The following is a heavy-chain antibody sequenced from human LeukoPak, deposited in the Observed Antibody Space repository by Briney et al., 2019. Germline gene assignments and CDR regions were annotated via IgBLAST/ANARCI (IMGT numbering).Heavy chain of an antibody. CDR1: GASVSSYY. J-gene: IGHJ5*02. V-gene: IGHV4-59*02. CDR2: ISDTGKT. Sequence: SETLSLTCTSSGASVSSYYWDWLRQTPGKGLEWIGYISDTGKTDSNPSLKSRVSISLGPANKQFSLRLRSVTAADSAVYYCATGYYEPFATWGPGILVSVSS. CDR3: ATGYYEPFAT. D-gene: IGHD3-3*01.